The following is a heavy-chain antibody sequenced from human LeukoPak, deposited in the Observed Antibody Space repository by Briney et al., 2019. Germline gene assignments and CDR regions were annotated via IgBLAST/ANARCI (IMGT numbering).Heavy chain of an antibody. J-gene: IGHJ4*02. V-gene: IGHV3-23*01. D-gene: IGHD2-8*02. CDR3: AKPRTTGLGWAQFDY. Sequence: GGSLRLSCAASGFTFSSFAMTWVRQAPGKGLEWVSGFDGNGPNTYYADSAKGRWTISRDNSRNTLYLEMNSLRPEDTAIYYCAKPRTTGLGWAQFDYWGQGSLVTVSS. CDR1: GFTFSSFA. CDR2: FDGNGPNT.